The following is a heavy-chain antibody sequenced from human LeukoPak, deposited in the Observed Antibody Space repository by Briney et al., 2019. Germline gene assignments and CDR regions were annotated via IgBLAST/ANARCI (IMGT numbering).Heavy chain of an antibody. CDR1: GGSISSYY. J-gene: IGHJ5*02. CDR3: ARVCVDDYGDYDQWFDP. V-gene: IGHV4-59*01. Sequence: SETLSLTCTVSGGSISSYYWSWIRQPPGKGLEWIGYIYYSGSTNYNPSLKSRVTISVDTSKNQFSLKLSSVTAADTAVYYCARVCVDDYGDYDQWFDPWGQGTLVTVSS. D-gene: IGHD4-17*01. CDR2: IYYSGST.